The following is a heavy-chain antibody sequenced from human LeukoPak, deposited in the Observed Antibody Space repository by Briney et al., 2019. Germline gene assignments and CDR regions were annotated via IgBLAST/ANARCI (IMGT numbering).Heavy chain of an antibody. J-gene: IGHJ4*02. CDR3: ARLYCGGVTCYSGFDY. D-gene: IGHD2-15*01. CDR2: IYYSGST. Sequence: SETLSLTCTVSGGSISSYYWSWIRQPPGKGLEWIGYIYYSGSTSYNPSLKSRVTISVDTSKKQFSLKLSPVTAADTALYYCARLYCGGVTCYSGFDYWGQGTLVTVSS. CDR1: GGSISSYY. V-gene: IGHV4-59*08.